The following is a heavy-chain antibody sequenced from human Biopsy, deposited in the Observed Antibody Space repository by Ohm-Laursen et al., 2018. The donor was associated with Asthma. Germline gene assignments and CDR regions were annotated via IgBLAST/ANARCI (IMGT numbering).Heavy chain of an antibody. CDR3: VRGSSSWHHGPFHYYYGLDV. CDR2: IYYSGTT. D-gene: IGHD6-13*01. J-gene: IGHJ6*02. Sequence: GTLSLTWSLSSGSGGYMRSGNYYWGWIRQPPGKGLGWIGSIYYSGTTYYNPSLGSRVTVSADTSKNQFSRKLTSVAAADTAVYYCVRGSSSWHHGPFHYYYGLDVWGQGTTATVSS. CDR1: SGSGGYMRSGNYY. V-gene: IGHV4-39*01.